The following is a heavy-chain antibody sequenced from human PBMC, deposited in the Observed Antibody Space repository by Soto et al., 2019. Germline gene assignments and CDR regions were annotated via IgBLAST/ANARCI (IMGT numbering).Heavy chain of an antibody. D-gene: IGHD2-15*01. CDR2: ISGSGGNT. J-gene: IGHJ4*02. Sequence: EVQLLESGGGLAQPGESLRLSCAASGFTFNNYAMSWVRQAPGKGLGWVSGISGSGGNTYYVDSVKGRFTISRDNSKNTLYLQMNSLRSEDTAVYYCSKEVCSDGRCYCTNWGQGTVVTVAS. V-gene: IGHV3-23*01. CDR1: GFTFNNYA. CDR3: SKEVCSDGRCYCTN.